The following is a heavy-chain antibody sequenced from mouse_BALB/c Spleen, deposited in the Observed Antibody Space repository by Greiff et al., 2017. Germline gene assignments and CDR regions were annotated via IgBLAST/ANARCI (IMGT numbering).Heavy chain of an antibody. CDR3: ARWYGNFDY. CDR1: GYTFTSYW. J-gene: IGHJ2*01. D-gene: IGHD2-10*02. V-gene: IGHV1-7*01. Sequence: VQLQESGAELAKPGASVKMSCKASGYTFTSYWMHWVKQRPGQGLEWIGYINPSTGYTEYNQKFKDKATLTADKSSSTAYMQLSSLTSEDSAVYYCARWYGNFDYWGQGTTLTVSS. CDR2: INPSTGYT.